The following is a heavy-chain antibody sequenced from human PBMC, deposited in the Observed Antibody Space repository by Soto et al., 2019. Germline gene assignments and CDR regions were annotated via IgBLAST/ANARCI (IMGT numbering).Heavy chain of an antibody. J-gene: IGHJ3*02. CDR3: ARPRRSAFIGAFDI. V-gene: IGHV3-11*01. Sequence: GGSLTLSCAASGFTFRDYYMTWIRQAPGKGLEWVSYIISSDGTIYYADSVKGRFTISRDNAKNSLSLQMNRLRAEDAAVYYCARPRRSAFIGAFDIWGQGTRGT. CDR1: GFTFRDYY. CDR2: IISSDGTI.